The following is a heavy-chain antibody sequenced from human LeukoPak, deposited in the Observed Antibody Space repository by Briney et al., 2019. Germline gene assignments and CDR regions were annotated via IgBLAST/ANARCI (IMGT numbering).Heavy chain of an antibody. CDR1: GYSFTTYW. Sequence: GESLKISCKASGYSFTTYWIAWVRQMPGKGLEWMGMIYPGDSDTRYSPSFQGQISISVDKSISIAYLQCSSLKASDTAMYYCARLLQGVAGTWGYWGQGTLVTV. CDR2: IYPGDSDT. V-gene: IGHV5-51*01. CDR3: ARLLQGVAGTWGY. D-gene: IGHD6-19*01. J-gene: IGHJ4*02.